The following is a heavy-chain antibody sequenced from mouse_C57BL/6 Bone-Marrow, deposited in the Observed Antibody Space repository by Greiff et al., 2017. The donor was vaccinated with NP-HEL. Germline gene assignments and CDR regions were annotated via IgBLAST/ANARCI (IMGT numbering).Heavy chain of an antibody. V-gene: IGHV1-53*01. J-gene: IGHJ4*01. CDR3: ARHYGNYEDYYAMDY. CDR1: GYTFTSYW. CDR2: INPSNGGT. Sequence: QVQLQQPGTELVKPGASVKLSCKASGYTFTSYWMHWVKQRPGQGLEWIGNINPSNGGTNYNEKFKSKATLTVDKSSSTAYMQLSSLTSEDSAVYYWARHYGNYEDYYAMDYWGQGTSVTVSS. D-gene: IGHD2-1*01.